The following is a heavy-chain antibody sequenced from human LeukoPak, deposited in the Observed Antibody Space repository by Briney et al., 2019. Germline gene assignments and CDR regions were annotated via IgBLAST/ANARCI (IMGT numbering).Heavy chain of an antibody. CDR3: ARAAYDSSGYLTL. CDR1: GFTFSSYG. D-gene: IGHD3-22*01. V-gene: IGHV3-30*03. Sequence: PGRSLRLSCAASGFTFSSYGMHWVRQAPGKGLEWVAVISYDGSNKYYAESVKGRFTVSRDSSKNTLYLQMNSLRAEDTAVYYCARAAYDSSGYLTLWGQATLVTVSS. CDR2: ISYDGSNK. J-gene: IGHJ4*02.